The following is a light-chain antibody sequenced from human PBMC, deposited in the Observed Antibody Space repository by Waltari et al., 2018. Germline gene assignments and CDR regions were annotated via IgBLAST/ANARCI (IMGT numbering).Light chain of an antibody. V-gene: IGLV3-19*01. CDR3: NSRDSSGNHVV. J-gene: IGLJ2*01. CDR2: GKN. CDR1: RLRSYY. Sequence: SSELTQGPAVSVALGQTVRITCQGDRLRSYYASWYQQKPGKAPVLVIYGKNNRPSGIPDRFSGSSSGNTASLTITGAQAEDEADYYCNSRDSSGNHVVFGGGTKLTVL.